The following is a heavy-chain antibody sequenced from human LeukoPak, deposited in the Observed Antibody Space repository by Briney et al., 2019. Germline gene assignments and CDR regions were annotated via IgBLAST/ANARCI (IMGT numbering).Heavy chain of an antibody. D-gene: IGHD3-3*01. CDR1: GFTFSSYA. V-gene: IGHV3-30-3*02. J-gene: IGHJ6*03. CDR3: AKPVVDFWSRRDYYMDV. CDR2: ISYDGSNK. Sequence: GGSLRLSCAASGFTFSSYAMHWVRQAPGKGLEWVAVISYDGSNKYYADSVKGRFTISRDNSKNTLYLQMNSLRAEDTAVYYCAKPVVDFWSRRDYYMDVWGKGTTVTVSS.